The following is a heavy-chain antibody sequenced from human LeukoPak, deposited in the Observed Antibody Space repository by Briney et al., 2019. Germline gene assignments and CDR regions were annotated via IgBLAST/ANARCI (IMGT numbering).Heavy chain of an antibody. Sequence: SETLSHTCAVYGGSFSGYYWSWIRQPPGKGLEWIGEINHSGSTNYNPSLKSRVTISVDTSKNQFSLKLSSVTAADTAVYYCARSQESRYSYGYVWGQGTLVTVSS. CDR1: GGSFSGYY. J-gene: IGHJ4*02. CDR3: ARSQESRYSYGYV. V-gene: IGHV4-34*01. D-gene: IGHD5-18*01. CDR2: INHSGST.